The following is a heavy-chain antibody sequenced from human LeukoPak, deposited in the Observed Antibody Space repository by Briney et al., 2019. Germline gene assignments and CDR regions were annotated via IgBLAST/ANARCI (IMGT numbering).Heavy chain of an antibody. J-gene: IGHJ4*02. V-gene: IGHV3-53*04. Sequence: GGSRRLSCAASGFTISSNYMSWVRQAPGKGLEWVSVIYSGGSTYYADSVKGRFTISRHNSKNTLYLQMNSLRAEDTAVYYCARDSGSYGLDYWGQGTLVTVSS. CDR1: GFTISSNY. CDR2: IYSGGST. D-gene: IGHD1-26*01. CDR3: ARDSGSYGLDY.